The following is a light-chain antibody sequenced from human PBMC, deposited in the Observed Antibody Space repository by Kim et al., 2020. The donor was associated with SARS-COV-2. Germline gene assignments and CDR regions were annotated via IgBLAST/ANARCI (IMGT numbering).Light chain of an antibody. Sequence: DIQMNRSPSSLSASVGDRVTITCRASQSISSYLNWYQQKPGKAPKLLIYAASSLQSGVPSRFSGSGSGTDFTLTISSLQPEDFATYYCHQSYSTPPYTFGQGTKLDI. J-gene: IGKJ2*01. CDR1: QSISSY. CDR2: AAS. CDR3: HQSYSTPPYT. V-gene: IGKV1-39*01.